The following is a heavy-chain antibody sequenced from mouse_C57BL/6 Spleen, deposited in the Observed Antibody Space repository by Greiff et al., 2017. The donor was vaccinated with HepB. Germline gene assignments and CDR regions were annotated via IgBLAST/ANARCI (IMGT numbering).Heavy chain of an antibody. D-gene: IGHD1-1*01. J-gene: IGHJ1*03. Sequence: QVQLKQPGAELVKPGASVKMSCKASGYTFTSYWITWVKQRPGQGLEWIGDIYPGSGSTNYNEKFKSKATLTVDTSSSTAYMQLSSLTSEDSAVYYCARGVYYGSSYFWYFDVWGTGTTVTVSS. V-gene: IGHV1-55*01. CDR2: IYPGSGST. CDR1: GYTFTSYW. CDR3: ARGVYYGSSYFWYFDV.